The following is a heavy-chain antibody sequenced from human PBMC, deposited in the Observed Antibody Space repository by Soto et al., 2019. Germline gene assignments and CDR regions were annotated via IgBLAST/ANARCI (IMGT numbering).Heavy chain of an antibody. Sequence: SETLSLTCTVSGGSVSSSGNYWGWIRQPPGKGLEWIGSIYYSGSTYYNPSLKSRVTTSVDTSKNQFSLKLSSVTAADTAVYYCARHHFYCTGGSCYLQAYHYYGLDVWGQGTTVTVS. CDR1: GGSVSSSGNY. CDR2: IYYSGST. V-gene: IGHV4-39*01. D-gene: IGHD2-15*01. J-gene: IGHJ6*02. CDR3: ARHHFYCTGGSCYLQAYHYYGLDV.